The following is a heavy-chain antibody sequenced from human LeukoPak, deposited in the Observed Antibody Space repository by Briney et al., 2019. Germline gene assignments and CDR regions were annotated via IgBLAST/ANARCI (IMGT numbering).Heavy chain of an antibody. CDR3: ARASYVDTAMVYIRDYYYYMDV. CDR2: IYYSGST. Sequence: SETLSLTCTVSGGSISSYYWSWIRQPPGKGLEWIGYIYYSGSTNYNPSLKSRVTISVDTSKNQFSLKLSSVTAADTAVYYCARASYVDTAMVYIRDYYYYMDVWGKGTTVTVSS. D-gene: IGHD5-18*01. J-gene: IGHJ6*03. CDR1: GGSISSYY. V-gene: IGHV4-59*01.